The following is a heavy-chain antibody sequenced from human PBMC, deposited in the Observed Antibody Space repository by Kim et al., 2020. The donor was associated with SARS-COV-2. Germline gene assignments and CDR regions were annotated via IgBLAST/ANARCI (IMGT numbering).Heavy chain of an antibody. V-gene: IGHV5-51*01. J-gene: IGHJ6*02. D-gene: IGHD3-16*01. CDR3: ARVEGLGLYGMDV. CDR2: IHPGDSET. Sequence: GESLKISCKGSGYSFSSYWIGWVRQMPGKGLEWMGIIHPGDSETRHSPSFQGRVTMSADKFITTAYLQWSSLKASHTALYYCARVEGLGLYGMDVWGQGTTVTVSS. CDR1: GYSFSSYW.